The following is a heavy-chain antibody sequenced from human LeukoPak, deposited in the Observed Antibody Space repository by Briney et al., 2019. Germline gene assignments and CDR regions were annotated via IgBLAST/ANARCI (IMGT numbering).Heavy chain of an antibody. CDR3: TRENGGYKGYEDY. J-gene: IGHJ4*02. Sequence: GGSLRLSCGASGFTFSSYWMNWVRQAPGEGLVWVSRMNSDGSSTSYADSVKGRFTISRDNAKKTLYLQMNSLRAEDTAAYYCTRENGGYKGYEDYWGQGTLVTVSS. CDR1: GFTFSSYW. V-gene: IGHV3-74*01. D-gene: IGHD5-12*01. CDR2: MNSDGSST.